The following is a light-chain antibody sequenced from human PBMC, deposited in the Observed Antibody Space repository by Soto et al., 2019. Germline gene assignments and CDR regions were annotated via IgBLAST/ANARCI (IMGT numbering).Light chain of an antibody. CDR2: KAS. J-gene: IGKJ1*01. CDR1: QTISSW. Sequence: DIQMTQSPSTLSGSEGDRVTIAFRASQTISSWLAWYQQIPGKAPKLLIYKASTLKSGVPSRFSGSGSGTECTLAISRLQPDDFATYYGQHYNSYSEAFGQGTKV. V-gene: IGKV1-5*03. CDR3: QHYNSYSEA.